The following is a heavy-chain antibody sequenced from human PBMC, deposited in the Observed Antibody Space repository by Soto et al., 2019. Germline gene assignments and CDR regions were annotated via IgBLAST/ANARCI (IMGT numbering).Heavy chain of an antibody. V-gene: IGHV3-64*01. D-gene: IGHD2-15*01. J-gene: IGHJ5*02. CDR2: ISSNGGSI. CDR1: GFTFSNYA. CDR3: ARDSGYKWFDP. Sequence: PGGSLRLSCAASGFTFSNYAMHWVRQAPGKGLEYVSGISSNGGSIYYANTVKGRFTISRDNSKNTLYLQMGSLRAEDMAVYYCARDSGYKWFDPWGQGTMVTVSS.